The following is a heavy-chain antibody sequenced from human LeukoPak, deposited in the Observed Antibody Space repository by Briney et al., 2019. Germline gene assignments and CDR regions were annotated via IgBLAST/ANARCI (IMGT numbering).Heavy chain of an antibody. Sequence: QPGGSLRLSCTASGFTFSTYWMHWVRQAPGKGLVWVSRINSDGNTRSYADSVKGRFSISRDNANNMLYLQMNSLRAEDTAVYYCARPLEKGILPELDYWGQGTLVTVSS. CDR2: INSDGNTR. CDR1: GFTFSTYW. V-gene: IGHV3-74*01. J-gene: IGHJ4*02. D-gene: IGHD1-14*01. CDR3: ARPLEKGILPELDY.